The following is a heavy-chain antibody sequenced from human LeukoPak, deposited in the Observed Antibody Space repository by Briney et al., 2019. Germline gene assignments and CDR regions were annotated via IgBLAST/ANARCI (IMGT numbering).Heavy chain of an antibody. CDR1: GGTFSSYA. J-gene: IGHJ4*02. D-gene: IGHD6-13*01. Sequence: VKVSCKASGGTFSSYAITWVRQAPGQGLEWMGRIIPIFGTANYAQKFQGRVTITTDESTSTAYMELSTLRSDDTAVYYCARERPPGDSSNWFLEGYSDIWGQGTLVTVSS. CDR2: IIPIFGTA. CDR3: ARERPPGDSSNWFLEGYSDI. V-gene: IGHV1-69*13.